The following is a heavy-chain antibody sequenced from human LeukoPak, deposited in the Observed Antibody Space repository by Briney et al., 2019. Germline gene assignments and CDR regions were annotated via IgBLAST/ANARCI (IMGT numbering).Heavy chain of an antibody. Sequence: GGSLRLSCAVSGFTFSSDWMIWVRQAPGKGLEWVANINPDGSEKNYVDSVRGRFTISRDNAKNSLDLQMNSLKVEDTAVYYCAKDEYGDLGYWGQGTLVTVSS. CDR2: INPDGSEK. J-gene: IGHJ4*02. V-gene: IGHV3-7*01. D-gene: IGHD4-17*01. CDR3: AKDEYGDLGY. CDR1: GFTFSSDW.